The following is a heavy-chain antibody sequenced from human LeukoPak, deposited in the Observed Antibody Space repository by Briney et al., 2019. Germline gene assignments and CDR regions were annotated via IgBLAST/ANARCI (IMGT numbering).Heavy chain of an antibody. D-gene: IGHD3-9*01. CDR2: INPNSGGT. Sequence: ASVKVSCKASGYTFTGYYMHWVRQAPGQGLEWMGWINPNSGGTNYAQKFQGRVTMTRDTSISTAYMELSRLRSDDTAVYYCARANYDILTGYYFAGGYWGQGTLVTVSS. V-gene: IGHV1-2*02. CDR3: ARANYDILTGYYFAGGY. J-gene: IGHJ4*02. CDR1: GYTFTGYY.